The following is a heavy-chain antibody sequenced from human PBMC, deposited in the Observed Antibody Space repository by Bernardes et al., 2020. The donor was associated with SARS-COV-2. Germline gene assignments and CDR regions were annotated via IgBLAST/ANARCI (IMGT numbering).Heavy chain of an antibody. D-gene: IGHD3-10*01. V-gene: IGHV1-2*02. CDR2: INPNSGVT. J-gene: IGHJ4*02. Sequence: ASVKVSCKASGYRFTAYYIHWVRQGPGQGLEWMGWINPNSGVTNYAQKFQGRVTMTRDTSITTAYMDLSRLRSDDTALYFCARDYFGLGNWGQGTLVTVSS. CDR1: GYRFTAYY. CDR3: ARDYFGLGN.